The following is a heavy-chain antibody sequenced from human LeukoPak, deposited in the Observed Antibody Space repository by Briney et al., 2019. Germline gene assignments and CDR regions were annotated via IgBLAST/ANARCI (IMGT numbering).Heavy chain of an antibody. Sequence: QTGGSLRLSCTASGFTFGDHAMSWVRQAPGKGLEWVGFIRSKAYGGTTEYAASVKGRFTISRDDSKSIAYLQMNSLKAEDTAVYYCARGPIQLWIHKGMDVWGQGTTVTVSS. CDR3: ARGPIQLWIHKGMDV. CDR2: IRSKAYGGTT. J-gene: IGHJ6*01. V-gene: IGHV3-49*04. CDR1: GFTFGDHA. D-gene: IGHD5-18*01.